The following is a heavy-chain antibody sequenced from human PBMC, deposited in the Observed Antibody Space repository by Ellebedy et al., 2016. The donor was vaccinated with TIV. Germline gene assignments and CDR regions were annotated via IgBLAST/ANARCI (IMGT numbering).Heavy chain of an antibody. Sequence: GESLKISXTASGFTFGDYAMSWFRQDPGKGLEWVGFIRSKAYGGTTEYAASVKGRFTISRDDSKSIAYLQMNSLKTEDTAVYYCTRDYAAVLGYSYGYDYWGQGTLVTVSS. CDR1: GFTFGDYA. V-gene: IGHV3-49*03. CDR2: IRSKAYGGTT. D-gene: IGHD5-18*01. J-gene: IGHJ4*02. CDR3: TRDYAAVLGYSYGYDY.